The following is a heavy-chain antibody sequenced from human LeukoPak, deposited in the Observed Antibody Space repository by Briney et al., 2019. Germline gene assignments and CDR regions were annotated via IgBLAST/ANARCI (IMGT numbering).Heavy chain of an antibody. CDR1: GLTFSNAW. CDR3: ARDRYYYDSSGYYQLDY. V-gene: IGHV4-4*02. D-gene: IGHD3-22*01. J-gene: IGHJ4*02. CDR2: IYYSGST. Sequence: GSLRLSCAASGLTFSNAWMSWVRQAPGKGLEWIGSIYYSGSTYYNPSLKSRVTISVDTSKNQFSLKLSSVTAADTAVYYCARDRYYYDSSGYYQLDYWGQGTLVTVSS.